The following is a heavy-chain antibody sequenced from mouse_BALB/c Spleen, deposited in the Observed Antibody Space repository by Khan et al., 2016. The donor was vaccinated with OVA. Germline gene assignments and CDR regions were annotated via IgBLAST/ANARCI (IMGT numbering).Heavy chain of an antibody. CDR2: IWGDGST. Sequence: VQLQESGPGLVAPSQSLSITCTVSGFSLSSNGVSWVRQPPGKGLEWLGVIWGDGSTNYHSTLKSRLIISKDNSKSQVFLKLNSLQTDDTATYDWPKFTPDCYSMDYWGHGTSVTVSS. V-gene: IGHV2-3*01. J-gene: IGHJ4*01. D-gene: IGHD1-1*01. CDR1: GFSLSSNG. CDR3: PKFTPDCYSMDY.